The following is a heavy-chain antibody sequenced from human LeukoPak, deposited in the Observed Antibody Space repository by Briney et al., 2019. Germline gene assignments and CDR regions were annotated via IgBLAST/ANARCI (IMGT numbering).Heavy chain of an antibody. CDR1: GDSIRSSSYH. D-gene: IGHD6-13*01. J-gene: IGHJ4*02. Sequence: PSETLSLTCNVSGDSIRSSSYHWGWIRQPPGKGLEWIGSIYHSESTYYNPPLKSRVTTSLDTSKNQFSLKLSSVTAADTAIYYCARDHLIAAAGNDYWGQGTLVTVSS. CDR2: IYHSEST. V-gene: IGHV4-39*07. CDR3: ARDHLIAAAGNDY.